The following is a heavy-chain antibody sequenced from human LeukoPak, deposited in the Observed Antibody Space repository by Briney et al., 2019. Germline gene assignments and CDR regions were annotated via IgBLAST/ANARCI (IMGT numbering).Heavy chain of an antibody. D-gene: IGHD3-9*01. CDR2: MNPNSGNT. CDR1: GYTFTSYD. V-gene: IGHV1-8*01. Sequence: GASVKVSCKASGYTFTSYDINWVRQATGQGLEWMGWMNPNSGNTGYAQKFQGRVTMTRNTSISTAYMELSSLRSEDTAVYYWARLLTGYYDYNYYMDVWGKGTTVTVSS. CDR3: ARLLTGYYDYNYYMDV. J-gene: IGHJ6*03.